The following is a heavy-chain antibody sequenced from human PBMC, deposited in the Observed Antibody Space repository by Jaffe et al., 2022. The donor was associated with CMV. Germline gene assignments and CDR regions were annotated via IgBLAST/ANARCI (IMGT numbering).Heavy chain of an antibody. V-gene: IGHV1-3*04. D-gene: IGHD6-19*01. CDR1: GYTFTRYM. Sequence: QVQLVQSGAEVKKPGASVKVSCKASGYTFTRYMIHWVRQAPGQRLEWMGWVDTRNGNTEYSQEFQGRVTITRDTSASTAYMQLSSLRSEDTAVYFCARDWSSGWFFDFWGQGTLVTVSS. CDR2: VDTRNGNT. CDR3: ARDWSSGWFFDF. J-gene: IGHJ4*02.